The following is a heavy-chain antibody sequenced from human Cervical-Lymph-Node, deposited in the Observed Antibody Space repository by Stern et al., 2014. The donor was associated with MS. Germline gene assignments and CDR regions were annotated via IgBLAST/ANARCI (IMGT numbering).Heavy chain of an antibody. CDR1: GYTFTPYW. CDR3: ARQRYFDY. CDR2: IFPGGSNI. Sequence: EEQLVESGAEVKRPGGSLKISCQASGYTFTPYWIGWVRQMPWKGLEGIAIIFPGGSNIRYSPSFQGQFTISADKSSSTAYLQWNNLKASDTAIYYCARQRYFDYWGQGTLVTVSS. J-gene: IGHJ4*02. V-gene: IGHV5-51*01.